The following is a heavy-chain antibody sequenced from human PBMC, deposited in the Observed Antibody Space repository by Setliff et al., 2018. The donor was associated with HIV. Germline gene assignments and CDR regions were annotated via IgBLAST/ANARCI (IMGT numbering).Heavy chain of an antibody. V-gene: IGHV4-59*01. D-gene: IGHD3-10*01. Sequence: PSETLSLTCTVSGGSISSYYWSWIRQPPGKGLEWIGYIYYSGSTNYNPSLKSRVTISVDTSKNQFSLKLTSLTSDDTGVYYCASGKGVGGVVITGGLDVWGKGTTVTVSS. CDR2: IYYSGST. J-gene: IGHJ6*04. CDR1: GGSISSYY. CDR3: ASGKGVGGVVITGGLDV.